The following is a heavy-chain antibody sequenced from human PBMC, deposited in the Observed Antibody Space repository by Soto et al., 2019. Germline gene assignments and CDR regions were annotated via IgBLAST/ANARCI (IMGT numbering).Heavy chain of an antibody. CDR2: IRGKANSYET. V-gene: IGHV3-73*01. Sequence: VQLVESGGGLVQPGGSLKLSCVASGYTFSGSAFHWVRQASGKGLEWVGRIRGKANSYETAYAESVKGRFTISRDDSNNTYFQQMNSLKTEDTAVYYCTTRYCSSASCHTWGQGTRVTVSS. CDR1: GYTFSGSA. CDR3: TTRYCSSASCHT. D-gene: IGHD2-2*01. J-gene: IGHJ5*02.